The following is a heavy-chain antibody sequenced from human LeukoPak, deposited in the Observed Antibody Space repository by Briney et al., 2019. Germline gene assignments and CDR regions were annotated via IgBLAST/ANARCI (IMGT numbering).Heavy chain of an antibody. D-gene: IGHD6-13*01. V-gene: IGHV1-2*02. J-gene: IGHJ4*02. Sequence: GASVTVSCKASGYTFTVYYMHWVRQAPGQGLEWMGWINPNSGGTNYAQKFQGRVTMTRDTSTSTAYMELSRLRSDDTAVYYCARERSIAAAGTHWGQGTLVTVSS. CDR3: ARERSIAAAGTH. CDR2: INPNSGGT. CDR1: GYTFTVYY.